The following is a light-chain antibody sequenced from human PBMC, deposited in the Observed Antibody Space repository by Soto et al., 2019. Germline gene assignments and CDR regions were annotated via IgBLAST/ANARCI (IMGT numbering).Light chain of an antibody. J-gene: IGKJ1*01. Sequence: DIQMTQSPSSLSASVGDRVTITCRASQSISSYLNWYQHKPGKAHKILIYDASSLQSGVPSRFSGSGSGTDFTLTISSLQPEDFATYYCQQSYSKPWTFGQGTTVEIK. CDR3: QQSYSKPWT. V-gene: IGKV1-39*01. CDR1: QSISSY. CDR2: DAS.